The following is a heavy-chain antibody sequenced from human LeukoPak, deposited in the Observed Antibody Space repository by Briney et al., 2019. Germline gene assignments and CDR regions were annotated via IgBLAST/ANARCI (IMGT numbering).Heavy chain of an antibody. CDR3: AREGYSSGWYNYFDY. J-gene: IGHJ4*02. CDR1: GGTFSSYA. V-gene: IGHV1-69*06. Sequence: GSSVKVSCKASGGTFSSYAISWVRQAPGQGLEWMGGIIPIFGTANYAQKFQGRVTITADKSTSTAYMELSSLRSEDTAVYYCAREGYSSGWYNYFDYWGQGTLVTVSS. D-gene: IGHD6-19*01. CDR2: IIPIFGTA.